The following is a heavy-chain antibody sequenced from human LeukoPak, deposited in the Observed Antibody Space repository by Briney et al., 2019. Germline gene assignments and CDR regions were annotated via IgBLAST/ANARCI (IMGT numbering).Heavy chain of an antibody. CDR1: GGSFSGYY. J-gene: IGHJ4*02. CDR2: INHSGST. CDR3: ARMVKIWTFITMVRGVIRYFDY. D-gene: IGHD3-10*01. Sequence: SETLSLTCAVYGGSFSGYYWSWIRQPPGKGLEWLGEINHSGSTNYNPSLKSRVTISVDTSKNQFSLKLSSVTAADTAVYYCARMVKIWTFITMVRGVIRYFDYWGQGTLVTVSS. V-gene: IGHV4-34*01.